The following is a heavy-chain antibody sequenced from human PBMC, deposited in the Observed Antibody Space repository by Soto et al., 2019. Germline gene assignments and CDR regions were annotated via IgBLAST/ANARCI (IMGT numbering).Heavy chain of an antibody. V-gene: IGHV3-30-3*01. CDR1: GCTFISYA. CDR3: ARDSSGWYWFDP. J-gene: IGHJ5*02. CDR2: ISYDGSNK. D-gene: IGHD6-19*01. Sequence: GGSLRLSCAASGCTFISYAMHWVRQAPGKGLEWVAVISYDGSNKCYADSVKGRFTISRDNSKNTLYLQMNSLRAEDTAVYYCARDSSGWYWFDPWGQGTLVTVSS.